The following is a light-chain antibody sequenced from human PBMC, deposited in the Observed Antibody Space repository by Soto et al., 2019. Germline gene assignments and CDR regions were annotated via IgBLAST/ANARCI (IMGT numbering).Light chain of an antibody. CDR3: QMYGTSVT. J-gene: IGKJ5*01. CDR2: GAS. CDR1: QTVSRNY. Sequence: EIVVTQSPGTLSLSPGERATLSCRASQTVSRNYLAWYQQKPGQAPSLLIYGASNRATGIPDRFSGSGSGTDFTLTISRLEPGDLALYFCQMYGTSVTLAQGTRLEIK. V-gene: IGKV3-20*01.